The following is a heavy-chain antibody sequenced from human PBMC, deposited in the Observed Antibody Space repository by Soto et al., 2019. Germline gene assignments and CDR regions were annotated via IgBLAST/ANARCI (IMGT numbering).Heavy chain of an antibody. CDR2: ISAYNGNT. D-gene: IGHD3-16*02. CDR3: ARAPRNYDYIWGSYPAGFDY. CDR1: GYTFTSYG. J-gene: IGHJ4*02. V-gene: IGHV1-18*01. Sequence: ASVKVSCKASGYTFTSYGISWVRQAPGQGLEWMGWISAYNGNTNYAQKLQGRVTMTTDTSTSTAYMELRSLRSDDTAVYYCARAPRNYDYIWGSYPAGFDYWGQGTLVTVSS.